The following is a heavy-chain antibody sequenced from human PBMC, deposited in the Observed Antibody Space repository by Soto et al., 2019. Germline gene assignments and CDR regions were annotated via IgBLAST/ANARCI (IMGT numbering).Heavy chain of an antibody. CDR3: ARGWQLVSDMDV. D-gene: IGHD6-13*01. CDR1: GGSISSSSYY. CDR2: IYYSGST. J-gene: IGHJ6*03. V-gene: IGHV4-39*01. Sequence: PSETLSLTCTVSGGSISSSSYYWGWIRQPPGKGLEWIGSIYYSGSTYYNPSLKSRVTISVDTSKNQFSLKLSSVTPADTAVYYCARGWQLVSDMDVWGKGTTVTVSS.